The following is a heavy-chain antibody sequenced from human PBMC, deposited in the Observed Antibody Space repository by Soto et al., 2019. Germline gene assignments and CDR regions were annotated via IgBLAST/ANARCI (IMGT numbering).Heavy chain of an antibody. CDR2: IGRSGNPI. CDR3: ARPTRIVGATADY. Sequence: PGGSLRLSCAVCGFTFSDYYMSWIRQAPGKGLEWVSHIGRSGNPIYYADSVKGRFTISRDDAKNSLYLQMNSLRAEDTAVYYCARPTRIVGATADYWGQGTLVTVSS. D-gene: IGHD1-26*01. V-gene: IGHV3-11*01. CDR1: GFTFSDYY. J-gene: IGHJ4*02.